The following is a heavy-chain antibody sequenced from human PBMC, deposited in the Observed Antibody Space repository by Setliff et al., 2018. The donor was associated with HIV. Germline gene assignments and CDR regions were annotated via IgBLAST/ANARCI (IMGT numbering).Heavy chain of an antibody. J-gene: IGHJ4*02. D-gene: IGHD1-26*01. CDR1: GFSISSRYY. CDR2: IYHTGSS. CDR3: AREPDGRLYFDY. Sequence: PSETLSLTCDVSGFSISSRYYWGWIRQSPGKGLEWIGNIYHTGSSYYNPSLNDRATISLDTSKNQFSLKLSSVTAADTAVYYCAREPDGRLYFDYWGQGTLVTVSS. V-gene: IGHV4-38-2*01.